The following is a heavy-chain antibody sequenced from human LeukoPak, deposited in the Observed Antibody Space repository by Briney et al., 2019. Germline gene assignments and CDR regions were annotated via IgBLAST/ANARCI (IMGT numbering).Heavy chain of an antibody. J-gene: IGHJ6*02. CDR1: GYTFTDYY. D-gene: IGHD4-17*01. CDR3: ARTKDYGDSSYSFYGLDV. V-gene: IGHV1-69*02. CDR2: IIPILDIA. Sequence: GASVKVSCKASGYTFTDYYIHWVRQAPGQGLEWMGRIIPILDIANYAQKFQGRVTITADKSTSTAYMELSSLTSEDTAVYYCARTKDYGDSSYSFYGLDVWGQGTTVTVSS.